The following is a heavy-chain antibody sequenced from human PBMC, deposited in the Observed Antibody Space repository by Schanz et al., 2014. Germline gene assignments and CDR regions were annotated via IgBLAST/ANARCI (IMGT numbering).Heavy chain of an antibody. Sequence: QGQLVESGGGVVQPGRSLRLSCAASGFTFSSYAMHWVRQAPGKGLEWVAVIWYNGSNKYYADSVRGRFTISRDNSKNTLYLQMNNMRADDAAVDYCATDREGASSYFNYWGQGTLVTVSS. J-gene: IGHJ4*02. CDR1: GFTFSSYA. CDR3: ATDREGASSYFNY. V-gene: IGHV3-33*08. CDR2: IWYNGSNK. D-gene: IGHD2-2*01.